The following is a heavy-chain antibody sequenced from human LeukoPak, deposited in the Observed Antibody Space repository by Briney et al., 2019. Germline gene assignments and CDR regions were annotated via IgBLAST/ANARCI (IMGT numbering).Heavy chain of an antibody. CDR1: AFIVGNYG. CDR3: AKDPARGQLGIFEY. V-gene: IGHV3-30*02. J-gene: IGHJ4*02. Sequence: GGSLRLSCAASAFIVGNYGVCWVRPAPGEGRGWVAFIEEDGSNKYYADSVRGRFSISRDNSRNTLYMQMNSLRVEDTAVYYCAKDPARGQLGIFEYWGQGDLVTVSS. D-gene: IGHD6-6*01. CDR2: IEEDGSNK.